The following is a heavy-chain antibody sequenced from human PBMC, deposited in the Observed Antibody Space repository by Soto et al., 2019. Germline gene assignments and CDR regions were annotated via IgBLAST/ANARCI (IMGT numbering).Heavy chain of an antibody. CDR3: ARDREDYSKYVGWFAP. V-gene: IGHV3-33*01. CDR2: IWYDGSNK. D-gene: IGHD4-4*01. CDR1: GFTFSSYG. Sequence: QVQLVESGGGVVQPGRSLRLSCAASGFTFSSYGMHWVRQAPGKGLEWVAVIWYDGSNKYYADSVKGRFTISRDNSKNSLYMQMNSLRAEDTAVYYCARDREDYSKYVGWFAPWGQGTLVTVSS. J-gene: IGHJ5*02.